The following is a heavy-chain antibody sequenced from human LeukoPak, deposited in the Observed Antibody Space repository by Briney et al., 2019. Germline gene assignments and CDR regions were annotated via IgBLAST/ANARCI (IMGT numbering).Heavy chain of an antibody. V-gene: IGHV3-74*01. CDR2: VNNKGTET. J-gene: IGHJ4*02. CDR1: GFTFNNFW. D-gene: IGHD2-2*01. CDR3: AKVASLCTSTSCVRGGFDY. Sequence: PGGSLRLSCAASGFTFNNFWMHWVRQAPGTGLEWVSRVNNKGTETVYADSVKGRFTISRDNSKNTLYLQMNSLRAEDTAKYYCAKVASLCTSTSCVRGGFDYWGQGTLVTVSS.